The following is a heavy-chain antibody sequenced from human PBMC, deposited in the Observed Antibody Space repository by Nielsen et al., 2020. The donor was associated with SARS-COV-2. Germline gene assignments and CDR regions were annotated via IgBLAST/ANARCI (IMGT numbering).Heavy chain of an antibody. CDR1: GFMFSTYA. V-gene: IGHV3-23*01. D-gene: IGHD6-25*01. Sequence: GESLKISCAASGFMFSTYAMSWVRQAPRKGLEWVSGIIGSGGRTHYADSVEGRFTISRDNSKNTLYLQMNSLRAEDTAVYYCAKAFRSSDWVRAATDFWGQGTLVTVSS. CDR3: AKAFRSSDWVRAATDF. J-gene: IGHJ4*02. CDR2: IIGSGGRT.